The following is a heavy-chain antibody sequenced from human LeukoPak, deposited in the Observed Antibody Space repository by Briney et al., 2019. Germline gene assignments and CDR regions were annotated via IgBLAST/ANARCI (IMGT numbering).Heavy chain of an antibody. D-gene: IGHD3-3*01. Sequence: GGSLRLSCAASGIAFSRYTMSWVRQAPGKGLVWVSAIDSSGRDTYYADSVRGRFTISRDNSKNTLYLQMSSLRADDTAVYYCANTFTRFLEADYWGQGTLVTVSS. CDR3: ANTFTRFLEADY. CDR2: IDSSGRDT. J-gene: IGHJ4*02. V-gene: IGHV3-23*01. CDR1: GIAFSRYT.